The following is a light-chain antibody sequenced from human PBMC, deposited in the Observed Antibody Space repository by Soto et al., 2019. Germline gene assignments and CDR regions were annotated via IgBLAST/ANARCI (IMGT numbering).Light chain of an antibody. V-gene: IGKV3-11*01. CDR1: KSVSSY. J-gene: IGKJ1*01. CDR2: DAS. Sequence: EIVLTQSPATLSLSPGERATLSCRASKSVSSYLAWYQQKPGQAPRLLIYDASNRATGIPARFSGSGSGTAVTLTISSLAPEDFAVYYCQQRSNWPPAWTFGQGTKVEIK. CDR3: QQRSNWPPAWT.